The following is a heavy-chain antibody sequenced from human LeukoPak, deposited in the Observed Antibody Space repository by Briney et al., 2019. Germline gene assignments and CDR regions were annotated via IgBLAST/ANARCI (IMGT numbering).Heavy chain of an antibody. Sequence: GKSLRLSCAASGFTFSAYAMHWVRQAPGKGLEWVAVIWYDGSNKYYADSVKGRFTISRDNSKNTLYLQMNSLRAEDTAVYYCARDGKYGSGLMDVWGQGTTVTVSS. CDR2: IWYDGSNK. CDR3: ARDGKYGSGLMDV. D-gene: IGHD3-10*01. J-gene: IGHJ6*02. CDR1: GFTFSAYA. V-gene: IGHV3-33*08.